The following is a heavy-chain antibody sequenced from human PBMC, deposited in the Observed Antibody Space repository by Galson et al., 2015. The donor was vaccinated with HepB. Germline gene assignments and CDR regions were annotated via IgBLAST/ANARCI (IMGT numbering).Heavy chain of an antibody. V-gene: IGHV5-51*01. CDR3: ARLSYSKGRYYYYYGMDV. CDR1: GYSFTSYW. CDR2: IYPGDSDT. Sequence: QSGAEVKKPGESLKISCKGSGYSFTSYWIGWVRQMPGKGLEWMGIIYPGDSDTRYSPSFQGQVTISADKSISTAYLQWSSLKASDTAVYYCARLSYSKGRYYYYYGMDVWGQGTTVTVSS. J-gene: IGHJ6*02. D-gene: IGHD4-11*01.